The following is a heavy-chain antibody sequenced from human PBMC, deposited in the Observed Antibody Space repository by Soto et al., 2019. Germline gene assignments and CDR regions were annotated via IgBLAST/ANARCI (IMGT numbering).Heavy chain of an antibody. CDR1: GFTFSDYY. V-gene: IGHV3-11*01. CDR3: ATSDHGYSSSWYWLAFDI. CDR2: ISSSGCTI. Sequence: GGSLRLSCAASGFTFSDYYMSWIRQAPGKGLEWVSYISSSGCTIYYADSVKGRFTISRDNAKNSLYLQMNSLRAEDTAVYYCATSDHGYSSSWYWLAFDIWGQGTMVTVSS. J-gene: IGHJ3*02. D-gene: IGHD6-13*01.